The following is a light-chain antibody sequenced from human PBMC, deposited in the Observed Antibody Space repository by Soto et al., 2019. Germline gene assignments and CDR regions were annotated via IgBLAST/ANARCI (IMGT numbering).Light chain of an antibody. J-gene: IGKJ1*01. CDR1: QSISIY. CDR2: GAS. V-gene: IGKV3-20*01. Sequence: EVVLTQSPGTLSLSPGERATLSCRASQSISIYLAWYQQKNGQAPRLLIYGASSRVTGVPDRFSGSGSGTDFTLTISRLEPEDFAVYYCHQYGSSPRTFGQGTKVEIK. CDR3: HQYGSSPRT.